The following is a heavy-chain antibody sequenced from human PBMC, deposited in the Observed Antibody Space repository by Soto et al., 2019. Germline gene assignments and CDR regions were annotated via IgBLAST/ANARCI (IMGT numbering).Heavy chain of an antibody. CDR2: INHSGST. Sequence: SHARSHERAVYGGSSGRYYRSWTPQPPGKGMEWIGEINHSGSTNYNPSLTSRVTISVDTSKNQFSLKLSSVPAADAAVYYCAIGASLEWVGLHYDHARAVLCQG. CDR1: GGSSGRYY. J-gene: IGHJ6*02. V-gene: IGHV4-34*01. D-gene: IGHD3-3*01. CDR3: AIGASLEWVGLHYDHARAV.